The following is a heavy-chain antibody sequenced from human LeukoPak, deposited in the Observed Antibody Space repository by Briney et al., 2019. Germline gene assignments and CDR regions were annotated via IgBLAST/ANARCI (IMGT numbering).Heavy chain of an antibody. D-gene: IGHD3-10*01. V-gene: IGHV5-51*01. J-gene: IGHJ5*02. Sequence: KHGESLKISCKGSGYRFTSYCICSVRQMPGKGREFMRLIYPGESGTRYSPSFPGQVTISADKSIRTAYLQWSSLKASDTAMYYCARHRAHYYGSGSKENWFDPWGQGTLVTVSS. CDR1: GYRFTSYC. CDR3: ARHRAHYYGSGSKENWFDP. CDR2: IYPGESGT.